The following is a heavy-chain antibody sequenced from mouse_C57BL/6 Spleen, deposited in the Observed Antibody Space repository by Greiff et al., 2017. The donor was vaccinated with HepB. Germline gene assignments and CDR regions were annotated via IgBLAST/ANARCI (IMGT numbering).Heavy chain of an antibody. J-gene: IGHJ1*03. D-gene: IGHD2-2*01. CDR3: AREGGGYPYWYFDV. CDR1: GYSITSGYY. CDR2: ISYDGSN. Sequence: EVKLVESGPGLVKPSQSLSLTCSVTGYSITSGYYWNWIRQFPGNKLEWMGYISYDGSNNYNPSLKNRISITRDTSKNQFFLKLNSVTTEDTATYYCAREGGGYPYWYFDVWGTGTTVTVSS. V-gene: IGHV3-6*01.